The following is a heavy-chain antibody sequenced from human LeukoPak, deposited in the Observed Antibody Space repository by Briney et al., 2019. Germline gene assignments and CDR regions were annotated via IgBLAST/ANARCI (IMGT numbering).Heavy chain of an antibody. D-gene: IGHD5-12*01. V-gene: IGHV5-51*01. Sequence: GESLQISSQGSGYSFTSYWIGWVRPMPGKGLEWMGIIYPGDSDTRYSPSFQGQVTISADKSISTAYLQWSSLKASDTAMYYCARQNGVATDPPFFDYWGQGTLVTVSS. CDR2: IYPGDSDT. J-gene: IGHJ4*02. CDR1: GYSFTSYW. CDR3: ARQNGVATDPPFFDY.